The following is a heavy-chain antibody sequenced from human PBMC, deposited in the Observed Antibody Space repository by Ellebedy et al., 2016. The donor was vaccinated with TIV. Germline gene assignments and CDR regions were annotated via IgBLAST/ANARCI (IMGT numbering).Heavy chain of an antibody. CDR1: GFTFSSYA. V-gene: IGHV3-23*01. Sequence: GESLKISCAASGFTFSSYAMCWVRQAPGKGLEWISTISDSGSGTFFADSVKGRFTISRANSRNTLYLQMNSLRAEDTAIYYCARDPVGVGPAFDVWGQGTMVTVSS. CDR3: ARDPVGVGPAFDV. D-gene: IGHD4-23*01. J-gene: IGHJ3*01. CDR2: ISDSGSGT.